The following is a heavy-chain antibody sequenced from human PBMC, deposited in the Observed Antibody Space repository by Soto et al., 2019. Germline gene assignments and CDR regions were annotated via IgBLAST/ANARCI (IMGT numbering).Heavy chain of an antibody. J-gene: IGHJ4*02. Sequence: ASVKVSCKASGYTFTSYGISWVRQAPGQGLEWMGWISAYNGNTNYAQKLQGRVTMTTDTSTSTAYMELRSLRSDDTAVYYCARAHLKTRHYDSSGYYPFDYWGQGTLVTVSS. V-gene: IGHV1-18*01. D-gene: IGHD3-22*01. CDR2: ISAYNGNT. CDR1: GYTFTSYG. CDR3: ARAHLKTRHYDSSGYYPFDY.